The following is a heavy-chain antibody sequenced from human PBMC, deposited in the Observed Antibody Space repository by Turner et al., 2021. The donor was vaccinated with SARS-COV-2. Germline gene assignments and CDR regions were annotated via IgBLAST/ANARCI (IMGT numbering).Heavy chain of an antibody. Sequence: QVQLVQSGAEAEKSGASVKVTCKASGYTFTDHYMHWVRQARGQGLEWMEWINPNSGGTNYAQKFQSRITMTRNKSISTAYMELSRLGSDDTAVYYCATDSYGNLWGQGTLVTVSS. CDR3: ATDSYGNL. D-gene: IGHD5-18*01. J-gene: IGHJ5*02. V-gene: IGHV1-2*02. CDR1: GYTFTDHY. CDR2: INPNSGGT.